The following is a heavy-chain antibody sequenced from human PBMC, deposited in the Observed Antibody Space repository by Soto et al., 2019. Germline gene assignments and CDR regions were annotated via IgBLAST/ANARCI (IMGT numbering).Heavy chain of an antibody. D-gene: IGHD5-12*01. Sequence: QVQLVQSGAEVKKPGASVKVSCKASGYTFTSYGISWVRQAPGQGLEWMGWISAYNGNTNYAQKLQGRVTMTTDTSTSTAYMELRSLRPDDTAVYYWARDETVGRPSILATITDYWGQEPWSPSPQ. CDR2: ISAYNGNT. J-gene: IGHJ4*01. CDR1: GYTFTSYG. V-gene: IGHV1-18*01. CDR3: ARDETVGRPSILATITDY.